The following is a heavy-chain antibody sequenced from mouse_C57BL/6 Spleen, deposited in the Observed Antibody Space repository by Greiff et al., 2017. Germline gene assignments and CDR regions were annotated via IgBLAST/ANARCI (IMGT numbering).Heavy chain of an antibody. V-gene: IGHV1-15*01. CDR2: IDPETGGT. CDR3: TTLPY. CDR1: GYTFTDYE. J-gene: IGHJ3*01. Sequence: VKLVESGAELVRPGASVTLSCKASGYTFTDYEMHWVKQTPVHGLEWIGAIDPETGGTAYNQKFKGKAILTADKSSSTAYMELRSLTSEDSAVYYCTTLPYWGQGTLVTVSA.